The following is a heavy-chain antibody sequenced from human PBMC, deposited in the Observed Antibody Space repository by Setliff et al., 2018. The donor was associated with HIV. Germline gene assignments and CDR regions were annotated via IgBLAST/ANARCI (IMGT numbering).Heavy chain of an antibody. V-gene: IGHV1-2*02. J-gene: IGHJ4*02. CDR3: ARVPATAWPRIGTD. D-gene: IGHD1-7*01. Sequence: ASVKVSCKTSGYPFRDYHIYWVRQAPGPGLEWMGWIDPASGDSRSTQKFQGRVTMTRDTSITTLYMELSGLTSDDTAVYYCARVPATAWPRIGTDWGQGTLVTVSS. CDR1: GYPFRDYH. CDR2: IDPASGDS.